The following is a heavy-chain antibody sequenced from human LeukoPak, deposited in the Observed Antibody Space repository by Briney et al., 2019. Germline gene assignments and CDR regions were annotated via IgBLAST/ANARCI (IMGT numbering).Heavy chain of an antibody. CDR3: ARTTTVLPFES. Sequence: PSETLSLTCAVYGGSFSGYYWGWIRQPPGKGLEWIGSVHYSGSTYYDPSLKSRVTVSADTSNNKFSLRLSSVTAADTAVYYCARTTTVLPFESWGQGTLVTVSS. CDR2: VHYSGST. D-gene: IGHD4-17*01. V-gene: IGHV4-34*01. CDR1: GGSFSGYY. J-gene: IGHJ4*02.